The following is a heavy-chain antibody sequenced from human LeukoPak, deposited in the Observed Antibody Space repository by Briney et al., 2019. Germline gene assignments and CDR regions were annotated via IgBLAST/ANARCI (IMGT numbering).Heavy chain of an antibody. CDR3: ARDCDYGGNRLDYFDY. CDR1: GGSLSSFY. CDR2: IYGSGST. D-gene: IGHD4-23*01. V-gene: IGHV4-4*07. J-gene: IGHJ4*02. Sequence: PSETLSLTCTVSGGSLSSFYWSWIRQPAGKALQWIGRIYGSGSTDYNPSLKSRVTMSIDTSKNQFSLRLSSVTAADTAVYYCARDCDYGGNRLDYFDYWGQGTLVTVSS.